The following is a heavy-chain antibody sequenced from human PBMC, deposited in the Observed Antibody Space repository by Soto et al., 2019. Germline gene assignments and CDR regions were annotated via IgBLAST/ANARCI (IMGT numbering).Heavy chain of an antibody. CDR3: AKDPPPGATTLFFYYYYGMDV. Sequence: GRSLRLSCAASGFTFSSYGMHWVRQAPGKGLEWVAVISYDGSNKYYADSVKGRFTISRDNSKNTLYLQMNSLRAEDTAVYYCAKDPPPGATTLFFYYYYGMDVWGQGTTVTVSS. V-gene: IGHV3-30*18. D-gene: IGHD1-26*01. J-gene: IGHJ6*02. CDR1: GFTFSSYG. CDR2: ISYDGSNK.